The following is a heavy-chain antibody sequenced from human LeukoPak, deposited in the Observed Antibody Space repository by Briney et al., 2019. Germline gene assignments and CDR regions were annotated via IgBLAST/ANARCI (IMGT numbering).Heavy chain of an antibody. J-gene: IGHJ3*02. CDR3: ARDLEDSSPFGAFDM. D-gene: IGHD3-22*01. CDR2: IWFDGIRK. CDR1: GFTFSNYG. Sequence: GGSLRLSWAASGFTFSNYGMHWVRQVPGKGLEWVAAIWFDGIRKYYADSVKGRLTISRDNSKNTLYLQMNRLRAEDTAVYYCARDLEDSSPFGAFDMWGQGTMVTVSS. V-gene: IGHV3-33*01.